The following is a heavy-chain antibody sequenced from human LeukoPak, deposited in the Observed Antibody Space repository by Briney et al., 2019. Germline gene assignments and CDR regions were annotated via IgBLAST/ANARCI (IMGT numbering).Heavy chain of an antibody. J-gene: IGHJ4*02. D-gene: IGHD1-26*01. V-gene: IGHV3-48*01. Sequence: PGGSLRLSCAASGFTFTRHSMNWVRQAPGKGLEWVSFIGIWNSPIYYGDSVRGRFTISRDNAKNSVFLQMNNLRVEDTAVYYCARDRGSSIVGSDFDSWGQGTLVTVSS. CDR1: GFTFTRHS. CDR3: ARDRGSSIVGSDFDS. CDR2: IGIWNSPI.